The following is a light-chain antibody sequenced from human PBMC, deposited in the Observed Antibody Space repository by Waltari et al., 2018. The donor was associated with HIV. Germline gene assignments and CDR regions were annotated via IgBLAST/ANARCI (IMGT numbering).Light chain of an antibody. CDR2: TNT. J-gene: IGLJ2*01. Sequence: QSVLTQPPSASGPPGPRVTIPCSGSSSNIGDNTGNWYQHLPGTAPKLLIYTNTHRPSGVPDRFSGSKSGTSASLAISGLQSEDEADYYCATWDDSLNGHVVFGGGTKLTVL. CDR1: SSNIGDNT. CDR3: ATWDDSLNGHVV. V-gene: IGLV1-44*01.